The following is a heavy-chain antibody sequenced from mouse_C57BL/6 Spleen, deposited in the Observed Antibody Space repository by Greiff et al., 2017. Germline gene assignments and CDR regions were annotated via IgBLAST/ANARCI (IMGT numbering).Heavy chain of an antibody. Sequence: QVQLKQPGAELVKPGASVQLSCKASGYTFTSYWMHWVKQRPGQGLEWIGMIHPNSGSTNYNEKFKSKATLTVDQSSSTAYMQLSSLTSEDSAVYYYVNNWDPFACWGQGTLVTVAA. CDR3: VNNWDPFAC. CDR2: IHPNSGST. J-gene: IGHJ3*01. V-gene: IGHV1-64*01. D-gene: IGHD4-1*01. CDR1: GYTFTSYW.